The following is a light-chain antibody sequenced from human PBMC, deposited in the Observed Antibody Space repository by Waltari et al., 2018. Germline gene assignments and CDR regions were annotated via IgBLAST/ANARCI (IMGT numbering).Light chain of an antibody. J-gene: IGLJ1*01. CDR3: YSSDSTGLRV. Sequence: YELTPPPSASVSPGPPARFTCPGHEWPSKSAYWFQQKSSPAPRLVKDEDTKRPSGIPERFSGSSSGTVATLTITGAQVDDEADYYCYSSDSTGLRVFGGGTTVVVL. CDR2: EDT. V-gene: IGLV3-10*01. CDR1: EWPSKS.